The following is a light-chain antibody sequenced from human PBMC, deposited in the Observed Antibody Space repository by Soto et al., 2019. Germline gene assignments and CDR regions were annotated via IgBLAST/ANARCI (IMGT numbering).Light chain of an antibody. Sequence: EIVLTQSPGTLSLSPGERATLSCRASQSVSNRYLAWHQQSPGQAPRLLIYDASRRATGIPDRFSGSGSGTDFPLIISRLEPEDFAVYYCQQYGSSTTFGQGTKVEI. V-gene: IGKV3-20*01. CDR3: QQYGSSTT. CDR1: QSVSNRY. CDR2: DAS. J-gene: IGKJ1*01.